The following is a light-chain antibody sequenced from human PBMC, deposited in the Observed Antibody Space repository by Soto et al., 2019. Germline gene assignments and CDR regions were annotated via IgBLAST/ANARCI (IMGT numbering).Light chain of an antibody. CDR1: QGVSRK. Sequence: EILMTPSPATLSVAPGERVTLSCRASQGVSRKLAWYQHKSGQDPRLLISGESAGATGIPARFSGSGSGTDFTLTISRLEPEDSAVYYCQQYGTLITFGQGTRLEN. V-gene: IGKV3-15*01. J-gene: IGKJ5*01. CDR2: GES. CDR3: QQYGTLIT.